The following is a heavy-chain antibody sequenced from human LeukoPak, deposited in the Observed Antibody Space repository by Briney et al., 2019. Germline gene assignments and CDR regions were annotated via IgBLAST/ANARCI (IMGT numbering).Heavy chain of an antibody. CDR1: GYTFTGYY. V-gene: IGHV1-2*02. CDR2: INPNSGGT. Sequence: ASVKVSCKASGYTFTGYYMHWVRQAPGQGLECMGWINPNSGGTNYAQKFQGRVTMTRDTSISTAYMELSRLRSDDTAVYYCARIWLRQDYYYMDVWGKGTTVTVSS. CDR3: ARIWLRQDYYYMDV. D-gene: IGHD3-9*01. J-gene: IGHJ6*03.